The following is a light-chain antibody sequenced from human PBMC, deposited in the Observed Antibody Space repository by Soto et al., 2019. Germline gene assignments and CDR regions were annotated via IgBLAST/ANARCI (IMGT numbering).Light chain of an antibody. CDR1: SSDVGGYNY. V-gene: IGLV2-14*01. J-gene: IGLJ1*01. CDR3: SSYTSSSTYV. CDR2: DVS. Sequence: QSVRTQPASVSGSPGQSITISCTGTSSDVGGYNYVSWHQQHPGKAPKLMIYDVSNRPSGVSNRFSGSKSGNTASLTISGLQADDEADSYCSSYTSSSTYVFGTVTKVTVL.